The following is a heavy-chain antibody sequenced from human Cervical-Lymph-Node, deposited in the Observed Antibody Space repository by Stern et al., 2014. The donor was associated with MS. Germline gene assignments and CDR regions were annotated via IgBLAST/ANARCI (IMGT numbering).Heavy chain of an antibody. CDR3: ARGIRYTSSWYYGMDG. D-gene: IGHD6-13*01. Sequence: QVQLVESGAEVKKPGSSVKVSCKASGGTFSNNAISWVRQAPGRGLEWMGGIIPRFGTPKYAQKFQGRVTITADESTTTAYMELYSLRSEDTAVYYCARGIRYTSSWYYGMDGWGQGTTVSVSS. J-gene: IGHJ6*02. CDR1: GGTFSNNA. CDR2: IIPRFGTP. V-gene: IGHV1-69*01.